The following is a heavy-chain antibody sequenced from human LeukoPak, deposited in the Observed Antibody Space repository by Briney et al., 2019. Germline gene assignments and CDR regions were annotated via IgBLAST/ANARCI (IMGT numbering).Heavy chain of an antibody. V-gene: IGHV3-7*01. D-gene: IGHD2-2*01. J-gene: IGHJ4*02. CDR2: IKQDGSEK. CDR1: GFTFSTYW. Sequence: PGGSLRLSCVVSGFTFSTYWMSWVRQAPGKGLEWVANIKQDGSEKYSVDSVKGRFTISRDNAKNSLYLQMNSLRAENTAVYYCATTLLEVDDYWGQGTLVTVSS. CDR3: ATTLLEVDDY.